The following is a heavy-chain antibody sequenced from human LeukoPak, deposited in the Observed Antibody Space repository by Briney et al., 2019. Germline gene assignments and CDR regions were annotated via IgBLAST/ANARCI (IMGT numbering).Heavy chain of an antibody. J-gene: IGHJ4*02. D-gene: IGHD6-19*01. CDR2: ISYDGSNK. CDR3: ARVDSSGWTHGFGY. Sequence: GGSLRLSCAASGFTFSSYAMHWVRQAPGKGLEWVAVISYDGSNKYYADSVKGRFTISRDNSKNTLYLQMNSLRAEDTAVYYCARVDSSGWTHGFGYWGQGTLVTVSS. CDR1: GFTFSSYA. V-gene: IGHV3-30*04.